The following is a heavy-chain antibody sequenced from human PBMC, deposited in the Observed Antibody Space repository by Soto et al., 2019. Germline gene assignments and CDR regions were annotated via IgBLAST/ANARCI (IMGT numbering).Heavy chain of an antibody. D-gene: IGHD3-22*01. Sequence: QVQLLQDGPELRKPGASVKVSCEASGYSFRYYGINWVRQAPGQGLEWLGWINTYTGNRNVAPKFEDRVTMTTATSTTTVSMELRSLRTDDTATYYCARDKLRGYDNSGFYSWGQGTLVTVSS. CDR2: INTYTGNR. CDR1: GYSFRYYG. J-gene: IGHJ5*02. V-gene: IGHV1-18*01. CDR3: ARDKLRGYDNSGFYS.